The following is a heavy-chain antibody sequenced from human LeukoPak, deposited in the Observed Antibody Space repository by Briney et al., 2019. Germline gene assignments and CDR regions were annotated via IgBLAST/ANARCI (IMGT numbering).Heavy chain of an antibody. J-gene: IGHJ4*02. D-gene: IGHD5-24*01. V-gene: IGHV3-53*01. CDR2: IYSGGST. CDR3: ASGGYNPYFDY. CDR1: GFTVSSNY. Sequence: GGSLRLSCAASGFTVSSNYMSWVRQAPGKGLEWVSVIYSGGSTYYADSVKGRFTISRDNSKNTLYLQMNSLRAEDTAVHYCASGGYNPYFDYWGQGTLVTVSS.